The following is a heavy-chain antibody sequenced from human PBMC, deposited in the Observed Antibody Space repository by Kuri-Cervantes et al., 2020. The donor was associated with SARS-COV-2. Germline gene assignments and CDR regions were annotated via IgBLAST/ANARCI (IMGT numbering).Heavy chain of an antibody. J-gene: IGHJ6*02. Sequence: GGSLRLSCAASGFTFSSYAMNWVRQAPGKGLEWVSYINSSGSTIYYADSVKGRFTISRDNAKNSLYLQMNSLRAEDTAVYYCARDSSRITIFGFFTRYGMDVWGQGTTVTVSS. CDR2: INSSGSTI. CDR1: GFTFSSYA. D-gene: IGHD3-3*01. CDR3: ARDSSRITIFGFFTRYGMDV. V-gene: IGHV3-48*04.